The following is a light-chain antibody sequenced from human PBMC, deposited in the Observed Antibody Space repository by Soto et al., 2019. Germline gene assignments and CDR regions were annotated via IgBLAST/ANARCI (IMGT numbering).Light chain of an antibody. Sequence: EIVLTQSPGTLSLSPGERATLSCRASQSVRSSYLAWYQQKPGQAPRLIIYGASSRATGIPDRFSGSGSGTDFTLTISRLEPEDSAVYYCQQYDTSSWTFGQGTKVEIK. CDR1: QSVRSSY. CDR2: GAS. CDR3: QQYDTSSWT. J-gene: IGKJ1*01. V-gene: IGKV3-20*01.